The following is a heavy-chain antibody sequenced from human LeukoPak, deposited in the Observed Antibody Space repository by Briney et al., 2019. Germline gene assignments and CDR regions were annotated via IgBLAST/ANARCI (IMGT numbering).Heavy chain of an antibody. J-gene: IGHJ4*02. CDR2: IYHSGST. CDR1: GYSLSSGYY. Sequence: SETLSLTCTVSGYSLSSGYYWGWIRQPPGKGLGWIGSIYHSGSTYYNPSLKSRVTISVDTSKNQFSLKLSSVTAADTAVYYCAREHEGYFDYWGQGTLVTVSS. CDR3: AREHEGYFDY. V-gene: IGHV4-38-2*02.